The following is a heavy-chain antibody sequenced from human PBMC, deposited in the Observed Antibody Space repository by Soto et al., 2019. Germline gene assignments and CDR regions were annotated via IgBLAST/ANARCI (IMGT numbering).Heavy chain of an antibody. V-gene: IGHV3-23*01. CDR1: GFTFTRYS. Sequence: AGGSLRLSCAASGFTFTRYSMNWVRQGPGKGLEWVAVVSIGGSTHYADSVRGRFTISRDNSKNTLSLQMKSLTAEDTAVYFCAKRRGAGGHFDYWGQGALVTVSS. D-gene: IGHD2-15*01. CDR2: VSIGGST. CDR3: AKRRGAGGHFDY. J-gene: IGHJ4*02.